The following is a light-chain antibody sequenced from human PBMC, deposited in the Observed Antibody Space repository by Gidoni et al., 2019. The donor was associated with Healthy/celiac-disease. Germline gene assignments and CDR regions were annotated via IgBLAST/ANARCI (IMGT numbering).Light chain of an antibody. CDR3: QQYYSTPWT. CDR1: QSVLYSSNNKDY. V-gene: IGKV4-1*01. J-gene: IGKJ1*01. CDR2: WAS. Sequence: DIVMTQSPDSLAVSLGERATINCKSSQSVLYSSNNKDYLAWYQQKPGQPPTLLIYWASTRESGVPDRFSGSGSGTDFTLTISSRQAEDVAVYYCQQYYSTPWTFGQGTKVEIK.